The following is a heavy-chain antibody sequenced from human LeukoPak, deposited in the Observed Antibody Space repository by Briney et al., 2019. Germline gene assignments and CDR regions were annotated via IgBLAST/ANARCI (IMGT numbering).Heavy chain of an antibody. CDR1: GYTFTGYY. CDR3: ARTYDILTGYSYFDY. D-gene: IGHD3-9*01. J-gene: IGHJ4*02. Sequence: GASVKVSCKASGYTFTGYYMHWVRQAPGQGLEWMGWINPNSGGTNYAQMFQGRVTMTRDTSISTAYMELSRLRSGDTAVYYCARTYDILTGYSYFDYWGQGTLVTVSS. V-gene: IGHV1-2*02. CDR2: INPNSGGT.